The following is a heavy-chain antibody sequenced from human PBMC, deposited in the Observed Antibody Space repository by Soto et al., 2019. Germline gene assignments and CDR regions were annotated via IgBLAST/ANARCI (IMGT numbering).Heavy chain of an antibody. CDR1: GFTFSDHY. Sequence: EVQLVESGGGLVQPEGSLRLSCAASGFTFSDHYMDWVRQAPGKGLVWVARINGDGSMTGYADSVKGRFTVSRDNADNTLFLQMSSLRAEDTAVYYCAREGYSNYDFYYLYMNAWGKGTTVTVSS. CDR2: INGDGSMT. CDR3: AREGYSNYDFYYLYMNA. D-gene: IGHD4-4*01. V-gene: IGHV3-74*01. J-gene: IGHJ6*03.